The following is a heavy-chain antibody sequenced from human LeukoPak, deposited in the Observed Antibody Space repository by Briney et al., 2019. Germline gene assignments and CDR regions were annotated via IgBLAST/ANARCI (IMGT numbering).Heavy chain of an antibody. D-gene: IGHD2-2*01. CDR2: IYTSGST. V-gene: IGHV4-61*02. J-gene: IGHJ4*02. Sequence: SQTLSLTCTVSGGSISSGSYYWSWIRQPAGKGLEWIGRIYTSGSTNYNPSLKSRVTISVDTSKNQFSLKLSSVTAADTAVYYCAREVPAAPGFFDYWGQGTLVTVSS. CDR1: GGSISSGSYY. CDR3: AREVPAAPGFFDY.